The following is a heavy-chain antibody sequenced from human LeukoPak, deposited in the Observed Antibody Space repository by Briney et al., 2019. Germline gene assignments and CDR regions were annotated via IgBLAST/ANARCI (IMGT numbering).Heavy chain of an antibody. CDR3: ARDLISAAGTSYYYYMDV. J-gene: IGHJ6*03. CDR2: ISWNSGSI. CDR1: GFTFDDYA. D-gene: IGHD6-13*01. Sequence: GGSLRLSCAASGFTFDDYAMHWVRQAPGKGLEWVSGISWNSGSIGYADSVKGRFTISRDNAKNTLYLQINSLRAEDTAVYYCARDLISAAGTSYYYYMDVWGKGTTVTVSS. V-gene: IGHV3-9*01.